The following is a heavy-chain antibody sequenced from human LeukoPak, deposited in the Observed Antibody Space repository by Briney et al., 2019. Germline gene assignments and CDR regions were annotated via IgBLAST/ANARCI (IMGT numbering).Heavy chain of an antibody. CDR1: GFTFSDYT. CDR3: ASLSPFGRLWIDY. J-gene: IGHJ4*02. CDR2: ISWNSGSI. V-gene: IGHV3-48*04. D-gene: IGHD3-16*01. Sequence: GGSLRLSCAASGFTFSDYTMNWVRQAPGKGLEWVSGISWNSGSIGYADSVKGRFTISRDNAKNSLYLQMNSLRAEDTAVYYCASLSPFGRLWIDYWGQGTLVTVSS.